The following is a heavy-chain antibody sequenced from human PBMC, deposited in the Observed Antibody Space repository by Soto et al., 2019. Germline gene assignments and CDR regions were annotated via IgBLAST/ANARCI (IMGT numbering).Heavy chain of an antibody. V-gene: IGHV3-30*18. D-gene: IGHD3-22*01. CDR3: TKRTFSAYYFLDH. CDR2: ISSDGNDK. Sequence: QVQLVESGGGVVQPGRSLRLSGAASGFTFSNYGMHWVRQAPGKGLEWVTIISSDGNDKYYAGSVKGRFTISRDNSDNTLDLPMNGLRAEDTAVYYCTKRTFSAYYFLDHWGKGTLVTVSS. CDR1: GFTFSNYG. J-gene: IGHJ4*02.